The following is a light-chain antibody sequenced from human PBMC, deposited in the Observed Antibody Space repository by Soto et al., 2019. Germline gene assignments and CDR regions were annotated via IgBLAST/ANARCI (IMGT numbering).Light chain of an antibody. V-gene: IGLV2-14*03. CDR3: SSYSTSSTLVL. CDR2: DVS. CDR1: SSDIGGYDS. Sequence: QSALAQPASVSGSPGQTIIISCTGSSSDIGGYDSVSWYQQHPGKAPKLILFDVSHRPSKIPDRFSGSKSDRTASLTISGLQPEDEADYYCSSYSTSSTLVLFGGGTKVTVL. J-gene: IGLJ2*01.